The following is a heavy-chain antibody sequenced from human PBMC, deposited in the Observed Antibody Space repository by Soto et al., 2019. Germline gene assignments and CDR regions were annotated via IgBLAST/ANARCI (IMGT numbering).Heavy chain of an antibody. J-gene: IGHJ4*02. CDR2: MNPNSGNT. CDR1: GYTFTSYD. CDR3: ARERSSGWYVDY. V-gene: IGHV1-8*01. Sequence: GASVKVSCKASGYTFTSYDINWVRQATGQGLEWMGWMNPNSGNTVYAQKFQGRVTMTRNTSVSTAYMELSSLRSEDTAVYYCARERSSGWYVDYWGQGTLVTV. D-gene: IGHD6-19*01.